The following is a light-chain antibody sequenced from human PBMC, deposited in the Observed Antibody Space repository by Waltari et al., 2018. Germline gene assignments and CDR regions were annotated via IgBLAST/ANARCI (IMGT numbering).Light chain of an antibody. CDR3: SSYTRSRTYV. J-gene: IGLJ1*01. Sequence: QSALTQPASVSGSPGQSIAISCTGTNTDVGAHNFVSWYQQHPGRAPKLIIYDVSNRPSGISERFSGSKCGNTASLTISGLQAEDEADYYCSSYTRSRTYVFGSGTKVTVL. V-gene: IGLV2-14*01. CDR2: DVS. CDR1: NTDVGAHNF.